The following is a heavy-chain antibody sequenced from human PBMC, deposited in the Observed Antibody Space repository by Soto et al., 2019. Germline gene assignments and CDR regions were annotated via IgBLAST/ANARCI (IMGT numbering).Heavy chain of an antibody. Sequence: EVQLVESGGGLVKPGGSLRLSCAASGFTFSSYSMNWVRQAPGKGLEWVSSISSSSSYIYYADSVKGRFTISRDNAKNSLYLQMNSLRAEDTAVYYCARGNDILRFDPWGQGTLVTVSS. CDR1: GFTFSSYS. J-gene: IGHJ5*02. V-gene: IGHV3-21*01. D-gene: IGHD3-9*01. CDR2: ISSSSSYI. CDR3: ARGNDILRFDP.